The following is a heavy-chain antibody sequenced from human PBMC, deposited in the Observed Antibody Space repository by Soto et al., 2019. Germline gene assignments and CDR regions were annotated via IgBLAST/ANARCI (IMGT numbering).Heavy chain of an antibody. CDR2: ITSASDYI. CDR1: GFMFTKST. Sequence: GGSLRLSCVASGFMFTKSTMNWVRQAPGKWLEWVSSITSASDYIFYADSVKGRFTISRDNANNSLYLQMNSLRAEDTAVYYCARVGTGSPTSLDIWGQGTMVTVSS. V-gene: IGHV3-21*01. J-gene: IGHJ3*02. D-gene: IGHD3-9*01. CDR3: ARVGTGSPTSLDI.